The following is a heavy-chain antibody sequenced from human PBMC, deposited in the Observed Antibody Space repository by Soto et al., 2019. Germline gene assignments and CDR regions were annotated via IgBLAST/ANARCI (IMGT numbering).Heavy chain of an antibody. CDR1: GYTFTSYG. CDR2: ISAYNGST. J-gene: IGHJ5*02. Sequence: ASVKVSCKASGYTFTSYGISWVRQAPGRGLEWMGWISAYNGSTNYAQKLQGRVTMTTDTSTSTAYVELRSLRSDDTAVYYCARDEWRYCSSTSCYEFDPWGQGTLVTVSS. D-gene: IGHD2-2*01. CDR3: ARDEWRYCSSTSCYEFDP. V-gene: IGHV1-18*01.